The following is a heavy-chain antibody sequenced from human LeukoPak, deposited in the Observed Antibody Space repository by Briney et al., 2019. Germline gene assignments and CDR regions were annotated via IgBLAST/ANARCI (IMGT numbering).Heavy chain of an antibody. J-gene: IGHJ6*03. CDR2: ITSGSSYI. Sequence: GGSLRLSCAASGFSFSTYNMNWVRQAPGQRLEWVSSITSGSSYIYYADSVKGRFTISRDNAKNSLFLQMNSLRAEDTAVYYCAGKDYADYYHYMDVWGKGTTVTVSS. V-gene: IGHV3-21*06. CDR1: GFSFSTYN. CDR3: AGKDYADYYHYMDV. D-gene: IGHD4-17*01.